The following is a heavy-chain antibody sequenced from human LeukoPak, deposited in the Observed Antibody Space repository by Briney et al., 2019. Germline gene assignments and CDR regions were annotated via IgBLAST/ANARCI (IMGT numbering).Heavy chain of an antibody. V-gene: IGHV1-24*01. CDR2: FDPEDGET. Sequence: ASVKVSCKVSGYTLKEFSMYWVRQAPGKGLEWIGGFDPEDGETFYAQKFQGRFTMTTDTYTRTVYMELRGLKSNDTAVYYCARGVSNRWADFWGQGTLVTVSS. J-gene: IGHJ4*02. CDR1: GYTLKEFS. D-gene: IGHD2/OR15-2a*01. CDR3: ARGVSNRWADF.